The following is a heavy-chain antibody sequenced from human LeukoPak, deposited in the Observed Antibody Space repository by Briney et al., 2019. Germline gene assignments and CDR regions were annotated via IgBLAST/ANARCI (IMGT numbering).Heavy chain of an antibody. CDR1: GFTFSIYN. D-gene: IGHD3-10*01. V-gene: IGHV3-64*01. CDR2: ISNNGGDT. J-gene: IGHJ6*02. Sequence: GGSLRLSCAASGFTFSIYNMHWVRQAPGKGLEYVSAISNNGGDTYYTKSVKGRFTISRDNSKNMLYLQMGSLRPEDMAVYYCARAPTSGNYDVWGQGTTVTVSS. CDR3: ARAPTSGNYDV.